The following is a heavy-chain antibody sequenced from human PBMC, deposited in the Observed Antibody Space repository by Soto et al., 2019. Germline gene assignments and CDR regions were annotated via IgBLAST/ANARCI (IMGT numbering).Heavy chain of an antibody. V-gene: IGHV1-69*02. CDR3: ARTPVEMATIGIEYFDY. J-gene: IGHJ4*02. D-gene: IGHD5-12*01. CDR2: TIPILGIA. Sequence: SVKVSCKASGGTFSSYTISWVRQAPGQGLEWMGRTIPILGIANYAQKFQGRVTITADKSTSTAYMELSSLRSEDTAVYYCARTPVEMATIGIEYFDYWGQGTLVTVSS. CDR1: GGTFSSYT.